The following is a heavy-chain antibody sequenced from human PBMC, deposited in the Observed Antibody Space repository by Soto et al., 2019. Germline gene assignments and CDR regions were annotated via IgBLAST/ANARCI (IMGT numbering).Heavy chain of an antibody. Sequence: PGGSLRLSCAASGFTFSNAWMSWVRQAPGKGLEWVANIKQDGSEKYYVDSVKGRLIISRDNAKNSLYLQMNSLRAEDTAVYYCARQGSSSAWFASHWGQGTLVTVS. CDR2: IKQDGSEK. V-gene: IGHV3-7*01. CDR3: ARQGSSSAWFASH. J-gene: IGHJ4*02. CDR1: GFTFSNAW. D-gene: IGHD6-19*01.